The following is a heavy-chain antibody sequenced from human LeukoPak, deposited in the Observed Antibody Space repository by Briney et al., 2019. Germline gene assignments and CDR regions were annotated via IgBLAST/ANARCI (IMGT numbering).Heavy chain of an antibody. CDR2: IIPIFGTA. CDR3: ARDGYSSSWFWFDP. CDR1: GGTFSSYA. J-gene: IGHJ5*02. D-gene: IGHD6-13*01. Sequence: RASVKVSCKASGGTFSSYAISWVRQAPGQGLEWMGGIIPIFGTANYAQKFQGRVTITADESTSTAYMELSSLRSDDTAVYYCARDGYSSSWFWFDPWGQGTLVTVSS. V-gene: IGHV1-69*13.